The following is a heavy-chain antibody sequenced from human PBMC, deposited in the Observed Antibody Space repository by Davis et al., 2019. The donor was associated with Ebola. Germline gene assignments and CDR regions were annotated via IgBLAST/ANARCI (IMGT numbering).Heavy chain of an antibody. D-gene: IGHD6-19*01. Sequence: MPSETLSLTCAVYGGSSSGYYWSWIRQPPGKGLEWTGEINHSGSTNYNPSLKSRVTISVDTSKNQFALKLSSVTAADTAVYYCARLDSSGWYGLDYWGQGTLVTVSS. CDR1: GGSSSGYY. J-gene: IGHJ4*02. CDR3: ARLDSSGWYGLDY. CDR2: INHSGST. V-gene: IGHV4-34*01.